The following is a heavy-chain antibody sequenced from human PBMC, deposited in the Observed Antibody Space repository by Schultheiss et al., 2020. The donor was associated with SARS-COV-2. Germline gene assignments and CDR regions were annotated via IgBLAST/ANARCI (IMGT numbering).Heavy chain of an antibody. Sequence: SETLSLTCAVSGGSISSSNWWSWVRQPPGKGLEWIGEIYHSGSTNYNPSLRSRVAISVDKSKNQFSLKLSSVTAADTAVYYCTRDLFVLRFLEWDYYGMDVWGQGTTVTVSS. D-gene: IGHD3-3*01. CDR3: TRDLFVLRFLEWDYYGMDV. V-gene: IGHV4-4*02. J-gene: IGHJ6*02. CDR1: GGSISSSNW. CDR2: IYHSGST.